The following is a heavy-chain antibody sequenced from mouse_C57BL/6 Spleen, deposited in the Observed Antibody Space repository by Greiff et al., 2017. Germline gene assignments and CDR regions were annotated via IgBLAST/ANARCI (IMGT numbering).Heavy chain of an antibody. D-gene: IGHD1-1*01. J-gene: IGHJ2*01. CDR2: IYPGSGNT. CDR3: ARDYGSRGFDY. V-gene: IGHV1-84*01. CDR1: GYTFTDYC. Sequence: QVQLKESGPELVKPGASVKISCKASGYTFTDYCVNWVKQRPGQGLEWIGWIYPGSGNTKYNEKFKGKATLTVDTSSSTAYMQLSSLTSEDSAVYCCARDYGSRGFDYWGQGTTLTVSS.